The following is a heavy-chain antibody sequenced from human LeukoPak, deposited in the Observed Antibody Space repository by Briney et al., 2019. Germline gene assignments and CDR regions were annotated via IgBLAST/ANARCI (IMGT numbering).Heavy chain of an antibody. CDR2: INYSGST. J-gene: IGHJ4*02. CDR1: GGSIISSSYY. V-gene: IGHV4-39*07. Sequence: TSETLSLTCIVSGGSIISSSYYWGWIRQPPGKGLEWIGNINYSGSTYYNPSLKSRVTISLDTSKSQFSLRLSSVTAADTAIYYCARVDFDTSGYYPDYWGRGTLVTVSS. CDR3: ARVDFDTSGYYPDY. D-gene: IGHD3-22*01.